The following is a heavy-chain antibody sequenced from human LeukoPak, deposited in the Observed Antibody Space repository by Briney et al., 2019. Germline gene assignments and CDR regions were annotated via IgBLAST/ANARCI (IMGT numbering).Heavy chain of an antibody. CDR1: GFTFSNAW. CDR2: IYYSGST. D-gene: IGHD6-13*01. V-gene: IGHV4-59*01. Sequence: GSLRLSCAASGFTFSNAWMSWIRQPPGKGLEWIGYIYYSGSTNYNPSLKSRVTISVDTSKNQFSLKLSSVTAADTAVYYCAREVGAAAGPHYYYYGMDVWGQGTTVTVSS. J-gene: IGHJ6*02. CDR3: AREVGAAAGPHYYYYGMDV.